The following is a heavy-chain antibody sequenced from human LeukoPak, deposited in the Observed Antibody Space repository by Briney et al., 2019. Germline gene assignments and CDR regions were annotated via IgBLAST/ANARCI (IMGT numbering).Heavy chain of an antibody. D-gene: IGHD4-17*01. CDR1: GGSISSYD. CDR3: AATLAYGRFDP. V-gene: IGHV4-4*07. J-gene: IGHJ5*02. CDR2: IYTSGST. Sequence: PSETLSLTCTVSGGSISSYDWSRIRQPAGKGLEWIGRIYTSGSTNYSPSLKSRVTMSVDTSKNQFSLKLSSMTAADTAVYYCAATLAYGRFDPWGQGTLVTVSS.